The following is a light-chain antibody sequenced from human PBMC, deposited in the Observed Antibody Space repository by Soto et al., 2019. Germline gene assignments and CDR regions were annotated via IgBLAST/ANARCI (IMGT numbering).Light chain of an antibody. CDR1: SSDXGSYNL. V-gene: IGLV2-23*01. CDR2: EGS. J-gene: IGLJ1*01. Sequence: QSALTQPASVSGSPGQSITISCTGTSSDXGSYNLVSWYQQHPGKAPKLMIYEGSKRPSGVSNRFSGSKSGNTASLTISGLQAEDEADYYCCSYAGSSTPYVFGTGTKLTVL. CDR3: CSYAGSSTPYV.